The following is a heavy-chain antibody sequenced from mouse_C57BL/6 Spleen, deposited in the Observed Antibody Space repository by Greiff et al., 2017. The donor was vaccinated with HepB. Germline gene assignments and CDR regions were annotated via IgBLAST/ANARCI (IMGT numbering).Heavy chain of an antibody. CDR3: ARSKGSTTVREDYAMDY. D-gene: IGHD1-1*01. V-gene: IGHV1-63*01. J-gene: IGHJ4*01. Sequence: VKLQQSGAELVRPGTSVKMSCKASGYTFTNYWIGWAKQRPGHGLEWIGDIYPGGGYTNYNEKFKGKATLTADKSSSTAYMQFSSLTSEDSAIYDCARSKGSTTVREDYAMDYWGQGTSVTVSS. CDR2: IYPGGGYT. CDR1: GYTFTNYW.